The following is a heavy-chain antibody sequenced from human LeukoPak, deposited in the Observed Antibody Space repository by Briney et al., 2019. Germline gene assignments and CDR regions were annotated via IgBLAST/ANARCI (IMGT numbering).Heavy chain of an antibody. J-gene: IGHJ4*02. CDR3: VKDEVKGDRDFYFDY. CDR1: GFTFSSYA. CDR2: ISYDGSNK. D-gene: IGHD2-21*02. Sequence: PGGSLRLSCAASGFTFSSYAMHWVRQAPGKGLEWVAVISYDGSNKYYADSVKGRFTISRDNSKNTVYLQMNSLRAEDTAVYYCVKDEVKGDRDFYFDYWGQGTLVTVSS. V-gene: IGHV3-30-3*01.